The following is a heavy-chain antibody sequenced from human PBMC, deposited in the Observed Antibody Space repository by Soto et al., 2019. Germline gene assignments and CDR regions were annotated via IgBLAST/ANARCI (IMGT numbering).Heavy chain of an antibody. V-gene: IGHV1-8*01. Sequence: ASVTVSCKASGYTFTSYDINWVRQATGQGLEWMGWMNPNSGNTGYAQKFQGRVTMTRNTSISTAYMELSSLRSEDTAVYYCAQSMVRGEASFDYWGQGTLVTVSS. J-gene: IGHJ4*02. D-gene: IGHD3-10*01. CDR2: MNPNSGNT. CDR3: AQSMVRGEASFDY. CDR1: GYTFTSYD.